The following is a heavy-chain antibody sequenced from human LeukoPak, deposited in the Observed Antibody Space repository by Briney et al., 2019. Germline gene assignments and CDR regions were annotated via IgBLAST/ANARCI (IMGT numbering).Heavy chain of an antibody. D-gene: IGHD2-15*01. CDR1: GFTFSSYW. Sequence: QTGGSLRLSCAASGFTFSSYWMSWVRQAPGKGLEWVANIKQDGSEKYYVDSVKGRFTISRDNAKNSLYLQMSNLRADDTSVYYCARDRNYCSSDRCYDAFDIWGQGTMVTVSS. J-gene: IGHJ3*02. CDR2: IKQDGSEK. V-gene: IGHV3-7*01. CDR3: ARDRNYCSSDRCYDAFDI.